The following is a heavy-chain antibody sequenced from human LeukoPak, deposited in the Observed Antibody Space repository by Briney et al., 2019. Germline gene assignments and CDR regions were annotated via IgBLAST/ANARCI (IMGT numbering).Heavy chain of an antibody. CDR2: IHYSGST. J-gene: IGHJ4*02. CDR1: GGSISSGDYY. CDR3: ARGQRNYGLYFDY. V-gene: IGHV4-30-4*08. D-gene: IGHD1-7*01. Sequence: PSETLSLTCTVSGGSISSGDYYWSWIRQPPGKGLEWIGYIHYSGSTYYNPSLKSRVSISVDTSKNQFSLKLSSVTAADTAVYYCARGQRNYGLYFDYWGQGTLVTVSS.